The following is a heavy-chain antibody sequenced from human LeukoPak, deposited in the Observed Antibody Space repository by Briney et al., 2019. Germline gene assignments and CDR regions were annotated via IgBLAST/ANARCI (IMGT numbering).Heavy chain of an antibody. J-gene: IGHJ4*02. CDR3: ARDYSGIVPAAIDY. CDR2: ISSSSSYI. V-gene: IGHV3-21*01. D-gene: IGHD2-2*01. Sequence: KPGGSLRLSCAASGFTFSSYSMNWVRQAPGKGLEWVSSISSSSSYIYYADSVKGRFTISRDNAKNSLYLQMNSLRAEDTAVYYCARDYSGIVPAAIDYWGQRTLVTVSS. CDR1: GFTFSSYS.